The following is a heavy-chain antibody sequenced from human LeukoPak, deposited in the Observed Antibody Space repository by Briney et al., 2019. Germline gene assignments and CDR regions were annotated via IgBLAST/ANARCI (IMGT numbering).Heavy chain of an antibody. J-gene: IGHJ4*02. CDR3: ARTGGATYYFDY. D-gene: IGHD1-26*01. CDR2: INPNSGGT. V-gene: IGHV1-2*02. Sequence: ASVKVSCKASGGTFSSYTINWVRQAPGQGLEWMGWINPNSGGTNYAQKFQGRVTMTRDTSISTAYMELSRLRSDDTAVYYCARTGGATYYFDYWGQGTLVTVSS. CDR1: GGTFSSYT.